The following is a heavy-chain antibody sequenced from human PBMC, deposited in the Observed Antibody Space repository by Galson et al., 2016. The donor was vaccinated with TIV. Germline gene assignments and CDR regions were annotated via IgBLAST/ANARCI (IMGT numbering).Heavy chain of an antibody. D-gene: IGHD6-19*01. J-gene: IGHJ4*02. Sequence: SVKVSCKASGYAFTSYYIHWVRQAPRQGLEWMGIINPDGGTTVYAQKLQDRVTMTRDTSTSTVYMDLSSLRSDDTAVYFCARGPGDQWLLDYWGLGTLVTVSS. CDR2: INPDGGTT. CDR3: ARGPGDQWLLDY. CDR1: GYAFTSYY. V-gene: IGHV1-46*04.